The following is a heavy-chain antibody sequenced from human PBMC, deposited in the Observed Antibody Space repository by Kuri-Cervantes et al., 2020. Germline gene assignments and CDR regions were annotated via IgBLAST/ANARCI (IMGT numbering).Heavy chain of an antibody. V-gene: IGHV4-59*01. J-gene: IGHJ4*02. CDR1: GGSISSYY. CDR3: ARDTGSGWYHPYYFDY. D-gene: IGHD6-19*01. CDR2: IYYSGST. Sequence: SETLSLTCTVSGGSISSYYWSWIRQPPGKGLEWIGYIYYSGSTNYNPSLKSRVTISVDTSKNQFSLKLSSVTAADTAVYYCARDTGSGWYHPYYFDYWGQGTLVTVSS.